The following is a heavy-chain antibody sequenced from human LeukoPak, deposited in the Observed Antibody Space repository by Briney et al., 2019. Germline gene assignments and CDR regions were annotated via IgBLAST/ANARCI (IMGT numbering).Heavy chain of an antibody. CDR2: IYYSGST. Sequence: SETLSLTCTVSGGSMTSYYWSWIRQPPGKGLEWIGSIYYSGSTNYSPSLKSRVTISIDTSKNQFSLKLTSVTAADTAVYYCARGFADSSGYLLSYFDYWGQGTLVTVSS. V-gene: IGHV4-59*01. J-gene: IGHJ4*02. CDR1: GGSMTSYY. D-gene: IGHD3-22*01. CDR3: ARGFADSSGYLLSYFDY.